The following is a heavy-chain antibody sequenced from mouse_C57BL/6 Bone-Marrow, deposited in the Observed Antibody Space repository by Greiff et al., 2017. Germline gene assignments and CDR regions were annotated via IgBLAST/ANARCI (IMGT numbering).Heavy chain of an antibody. V-gene: IGHV1-55*01. CDR1: GYTFTSYW. CDR2: IYPGSGST. Sequence: QVQLQQSGAELVKPGASVKMSCKASGYTFTSYWITWVKQRPGQGLEWIGDIYPGSGSTNYNEKFKSKATLTVDTSSSTAYMQLSSLTSEDSAVYYCARGGAYYSNYAWFAYWGQGTLVTVSA. D-gene: IGHD2-5*01. CDR3: ARGGAYYSNYAWFAY. J-gene: IGHJ3*01.